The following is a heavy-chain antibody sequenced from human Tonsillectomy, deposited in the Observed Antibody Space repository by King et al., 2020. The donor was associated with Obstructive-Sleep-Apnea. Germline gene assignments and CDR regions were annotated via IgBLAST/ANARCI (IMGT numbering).Heavy chain of an antibody. Sequence: VQLVESGGGLVQPGGSLRLSCAASGFTFSSYAMNWVRQAPGKGLEWVSGISGSGGSTSYADSVKCRFTISRDNSKSTLYLQMNSLRAEDTAVYYCANDPYGPYYLDYWGQGTLVTVSS. V-gene: IGHV3-23*04. D-gene: IGHD3-10*01. CDR1: GFTFSSYA. CDR3: ANDPYGPYYLDY. J-gene: IGHJ4*02. CDR2: ISGSGGST.